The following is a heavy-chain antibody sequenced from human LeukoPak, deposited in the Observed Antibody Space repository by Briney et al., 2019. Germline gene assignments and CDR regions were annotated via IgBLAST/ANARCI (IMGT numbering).Heavy chain of an antibody. V-gene: IGHV3-66*01. CDR1: GFTVSSNY. Sequence: GGFLRLSCAASGFTVSSNYMSWVRQAPGKGLEWVSVIYSGGSTYYADSVKGRFTISRDNSKNTLYLQMNSLRAEDTAVYYCARGYSSSWYYYYYGMDVWGQGTTVTVSS. J-gene: IGHJ6*02. D-gene: IGHD6-13*01. CDR2: IYSGGST. CDR3: ARGYSSSWYYYYYGMDV.